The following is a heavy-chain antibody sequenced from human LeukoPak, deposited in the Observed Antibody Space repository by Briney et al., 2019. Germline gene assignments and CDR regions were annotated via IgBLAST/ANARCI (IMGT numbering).Heavy chain of an antibody. CDR2: IYTXXXX. CDR3: ARGNWFDP. V-gene: IGHV4-4*07. J-gene: IGHJ5*02. Sequence: PSETLSLXCTVSGGXISSYXWXXXXXPXGKGLEXIGRIYTXXXXXXXXSLKSRVXXXXXXSXXXXSXKLSSVTAADTAVYYCARGNWFDPWGQGTLVTVSS. CDR1: GGXISSYX.